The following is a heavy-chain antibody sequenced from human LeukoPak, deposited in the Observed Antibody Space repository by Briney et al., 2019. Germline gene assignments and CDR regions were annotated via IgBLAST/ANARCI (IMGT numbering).Heavy chain of an antibody. J-gene: IGHJ6*02. V-gene: IGHV3-30*03. Sequence: WGSLRLSCAASGFTFSSYGMHWVRQAPGKGLEWVAVISYDGSNKYYADSVKGRFTISRDNSKNTLYLQMNSLRAEDTAVYYCARDRAAAVSSEVYYYYGMDVWGQGTTVTVSS. CDR2: ISYDGSNK. CDR1: GFTFSSYG. CDR3: ARDRAAAVSSEVYYYYGMDV. D-gene: IGHD6-13*01.